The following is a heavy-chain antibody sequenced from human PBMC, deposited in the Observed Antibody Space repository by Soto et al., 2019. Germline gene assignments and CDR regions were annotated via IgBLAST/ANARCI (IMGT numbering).Heavy chain of an antibody. V-gene: IGHV3-30-3*01. Sequence: QVQLVESGGGVVQPGRSLRLSCAASGFTYSSYAMHWVRQAPGKGLEWVAGISYAGSNKYYADSVKGRLTISRANSKNTLYLQMNSLRAEDTAVYYCAREPVTLHYLGQGTLVTVSS. D-gene: IGHD4-17*01. J-gene: IGHJ4*02. CDR3: AREPVTLHY. CDR1: GFTYSSYA. CDR2: ISYAGSNK.